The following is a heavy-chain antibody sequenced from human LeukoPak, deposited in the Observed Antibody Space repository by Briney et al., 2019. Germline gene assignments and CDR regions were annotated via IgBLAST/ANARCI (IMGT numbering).Heavy chain of an antibody. V-gene: IGHV1-8*02. CDR1: GYTFTSYD. CDR2: MNPNSGNT. CDR3: ARVRKPTMVRGVIIDY. Sequence: ASVKVSCKASGYTFTSYDINWVRQATGQGLEWMGWMNPNSGNTGYAQKFQGRVTMTRNTSISTAYMELSSLRSEDTAVYYCARVRKPTMVRGVIIDYWGQGTLVTVSS. J-gene: IGHJ4*02. D-gene: IGHD3-10*01.